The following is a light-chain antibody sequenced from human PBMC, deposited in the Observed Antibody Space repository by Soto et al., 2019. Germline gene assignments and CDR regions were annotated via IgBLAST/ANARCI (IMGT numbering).Light chain of an antibody. J-gene: IGKJ1*01. CDR3: LQHNSNPFT. V-gene: IGKV1-17*01. Sequence: DIQMTQSPASLSSSVGDRATITCRASQGISNDLGWYQQKPGKAPKLLIYGASNLQSGIPARFSGSGSGTAFTLTIISLQPHDYATYYCLQHNSNPFTFGQGTQVEIK. CDR1: QGISND. CDR2: GAS.